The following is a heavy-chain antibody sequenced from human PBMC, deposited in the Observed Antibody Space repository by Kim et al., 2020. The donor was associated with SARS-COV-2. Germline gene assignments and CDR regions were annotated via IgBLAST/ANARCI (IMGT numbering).Heavy chain of an antibody. CDR3: ARGPMVRGVIMDY. D-gene: IGHD3-10*01. V-gene: IGHV4-59*01. J-gene: IGHJ4*02. CDR2: IYYSGST. CDR1: GGSISSYY. Sequence: SETLSLTCTVSGGSISSYYWSWIRQPPGKGLEWIGYIYYSGSTNYNPSLKSRVTISVDTSKNQFSLKLSSVTAADTAVYYCARGPMVRGVIMDYWGQGTLVTVSS.